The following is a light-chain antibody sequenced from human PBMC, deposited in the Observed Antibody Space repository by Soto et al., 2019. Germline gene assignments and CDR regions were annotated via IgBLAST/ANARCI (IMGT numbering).Light chain of an antibody. CDR1: QSVTNN. Sequence: EIVLTQSPAALSVSPGERATLSCRASQSVTNNNLAWYQQKPGQAPRVLFYGASTRVTGIPARFSGSGSGTEFTPTISSLQSEDFEVYYCQQYNDWPPMYTFGQGTKLEIK. CDR3: QQYNDWPPMYT. J-gene: IGKJ2*01. CDR2: GAS. V-gene: IGKV3-15*01.